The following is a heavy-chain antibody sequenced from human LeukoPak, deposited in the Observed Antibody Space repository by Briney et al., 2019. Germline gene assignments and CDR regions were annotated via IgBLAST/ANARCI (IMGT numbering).Heavy chain of an antibody. Sequence: SETLSLTCAVYGGSFSGYYWSWIRQPPGKGLEWIGEINHRGSTNYNPSLKSRVTISVDTSKNQFSLKLSSVTAADTAVYYCARGPRTNYDFWSGYYFGLDYWGQGTLVTVSS. V-gene: IGHV4-34*01. CDR3: ARGPRTNYDFWSGYYFGLDY. J-gene: IGHJ4*02. D-gene: IGHD3-3*01. CDR1: GGSFSGYY. CDR2: INHRGST.